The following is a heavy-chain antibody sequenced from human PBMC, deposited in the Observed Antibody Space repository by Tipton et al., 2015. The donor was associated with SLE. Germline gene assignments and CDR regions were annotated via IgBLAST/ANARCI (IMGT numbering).Heavy chain of an antibody. CDR3: AISPSQWLRPTYFDY. CDR1: GYSSTWYW. CDR2: IYPGDSDT. V-gene: IGHV5-51*03. D-gene: IGHD6-19*01. Sequence: VQLVQSGAQVKKPGESLKISCKGSGYSSTWYWIGWVRQMPGKGLEWMGIIYPGDSDTRYNPSFQGQVTISADESINTAYLQWINLQASDTAMYYCAISPSQWLRPTYFDYWGQGTLVTVSS. J-gene: IGHJ4*02.